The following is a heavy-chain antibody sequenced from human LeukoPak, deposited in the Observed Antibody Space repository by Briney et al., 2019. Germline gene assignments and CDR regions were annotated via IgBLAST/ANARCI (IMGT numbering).Heavy chain of an antibody. V-gene: IGHV1-69*05. J-gene: IGHJ4*02. D-gene: IGHD3-22*01. CDR3: ARDRSLYYDSSGYYVY. CDR1: GGTFSSYA. Sequence: SVKVSCKASGGTFSSYAISWVRQAPGRGLEWMGRIIPIFGTANYAQKFQGRVTITTDESTSTAYMELSSLRSEDTAVYYCARDRSLYYDSSGYYVYWGQGTLVTVSS. CDR2: IIPIFGTA.